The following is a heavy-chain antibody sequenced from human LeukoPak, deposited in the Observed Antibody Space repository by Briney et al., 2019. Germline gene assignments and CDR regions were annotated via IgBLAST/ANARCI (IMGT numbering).Heavy chain of an antibody. D-gene: IGHD6-19*01. CDR3: ARVSLQYSSGWYADAFDI. J-gene: IGHJ3*02. Sequence: GGSLRLSCAASGFTFSGYSMNWVRQAPGKGLEWVSCISSGSSTMYYADSVKGRFTISRDNAKNSLYLQMNSLRAEDTAVYYCARVSLQYSSGWYADAFDIWGQGTMVTVSS. V-gene: IGHV3-48*04. CDR2: ISSGSSTM. CDR1: GFTFSGYS.